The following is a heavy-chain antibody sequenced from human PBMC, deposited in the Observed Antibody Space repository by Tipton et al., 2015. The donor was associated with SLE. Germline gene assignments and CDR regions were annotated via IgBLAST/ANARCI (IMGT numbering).Heavy chain of an antibody. CDR2: INPNSGGT. CDR1: GYTFTGYY. J-gene: IGHJ5*02. D-gene: IGHD4-11*01. Sequence: QSGAEVKKPGASVKVSCKASGYTFTGYYMHWVRQAPGQGLEWMGRINPNSGGTNYAQKFQGRVTMTRDTSISTAYMELSRLRSDDTAVYYCARTDYSNYGWFDPWGQGTLVTVSS. V-gene: IGHV1-2*06. CDR3: ARTDYSNYGWFDP.